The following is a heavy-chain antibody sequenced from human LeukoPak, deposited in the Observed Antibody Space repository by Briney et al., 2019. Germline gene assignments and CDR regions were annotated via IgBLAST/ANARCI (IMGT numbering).Heavy chain of an antibody. CDR2: IIPIFGTA. D-gene: IGHD6-6*01. J-gene: IGHJ6*02. Sequence: GASVNVSCKASGGTFSSYDMSWVRQAPGQGIEWMGGIIPIFGTANYAQKFQGRVTITADGSTSTAYMELSSLRSEDTAVYYCARVEEYYYYYGMVVWGQGTTVTVSS. CDR1: GGTFSSYD. CDR3: ARVEEYYYYYGMVV. V-gene: IGHV1-69*13.